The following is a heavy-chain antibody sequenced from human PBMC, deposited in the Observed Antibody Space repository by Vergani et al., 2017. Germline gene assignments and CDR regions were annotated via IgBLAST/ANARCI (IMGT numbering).Heavy chain of an antibody. CDR3: ARGRIKFGIDY. D-gene: IGHD3-16*01. CDR1: GGSFSGYY. J-gene: IGHJ4*02. V-gene: IGHV4-34*01. Sequence: QVQLQQWGAGLLKPSETLSLTCAVYGGSFSGYYWSWIRQTPGKGLEWIGSIYYSGSTNYNPSLKSRVTISVDTSKNQFSLKLSSVTAADTAVYYCARGRIKFGIDYWGQGTLVTVSS. CDR2: IYYSGST.